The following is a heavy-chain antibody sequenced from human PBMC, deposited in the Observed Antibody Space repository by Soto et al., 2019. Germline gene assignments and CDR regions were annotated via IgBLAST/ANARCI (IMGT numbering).Heavy chain of an antibody. J-gene: IGHJ4*02. CDR2: ISGSGGTT. CDR3: AKDLRGSKWGWGTESFDS. D-gene: IGHD3-16*01. V-gene: IGHV3-23*01. Sequence: PGGSLRLSCEGPGFTFSGNTLSLVRQAPGKGLEWISSISGSGGTTYYADSVKGRFTISRDNSKNKVYLQMSSLRAEDTALYYCAKDLRGSKWGWGTESFDSWGQGTPVTVSS. CDR1: GFTFSGNT.